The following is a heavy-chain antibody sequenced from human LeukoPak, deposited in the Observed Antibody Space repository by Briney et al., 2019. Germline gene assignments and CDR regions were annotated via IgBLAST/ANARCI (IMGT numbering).Heavy chain of an antibody. CDR2: IYYSGST. J-gene: IGHJ6*02. Sequence: SETLSLTCTVSRGSISGHYWSWIRQSPGKGLEWIGNIYYSGSTNYNPSLKSRVTISVDTSKDQFSLKLSSVTAADTAVYYCARAWGDIVVVPAAPYGMDVWGQGTTVTVSS. CDR3: ARAWGDIVVVPAAPYGMDV. D-gene: IGHD2-2*01. CDR1: RGSISGHY. V-gene: IGHV4-59*11.